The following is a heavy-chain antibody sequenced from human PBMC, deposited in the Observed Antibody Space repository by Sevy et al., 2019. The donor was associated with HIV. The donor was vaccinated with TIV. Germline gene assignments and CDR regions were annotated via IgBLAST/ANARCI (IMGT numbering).Heavy chain of an antibody. V-gene: IGHV3-15*01. D-gene: IGHD2-8*01. CDR3: INNRGFCTNGVCVEYLDY. CDR2: IKSKTDGETT. J-gene: IGHJ4*02. Sequence: GGSLRLSCAASGFTFRDAWMTWVRQAPGKGLEWVGRIKSKTDGETTDYATPVKGRFTISRDDSKNTLYLQMNSLKTVYTALYYCINNRGFCTNGVCVEYLDYWGQGTLVTVSS. CDR1: GFTFRDAW.